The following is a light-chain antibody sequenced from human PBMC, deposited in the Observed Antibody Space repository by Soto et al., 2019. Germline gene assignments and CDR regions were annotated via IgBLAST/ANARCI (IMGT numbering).Light chain of an antibody. J-gene: IGKJ1*01. CDR2: KAS. Sequence: DIQMTQSPSTLSASVGDRVTITCRASQSISSWLAWYQQKPGKAPKLLIYKASSLESGVPSRFSGSGSGTEFTLTISSLQPDDFATYYCQQFHSFSPTFGPGTKVDIK. CDR1: QSISSW. CDR3: QQFHSFSPT. V-gene: IGKV1-5*03.